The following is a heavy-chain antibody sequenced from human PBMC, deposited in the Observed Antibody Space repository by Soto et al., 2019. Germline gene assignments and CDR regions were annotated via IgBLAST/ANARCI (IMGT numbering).Heavy chain of an antibody. V-gene: IGHV4-31*03. CDR3: GRDLGGGGAFDI. Sequence: QVQLQESGPGLVKPSQTLSLTCTVSGGSISSGGYYWSWIRQHPGKGLEWIGYIYYSGSTYYNPSLKRRITISVDTSKNQFSLKVSSGAAADTGGDFCGRDLGGGGAFDIWGQGAKVTVSS. J-gene: IGHJ3*02. CDR2: IYYSGST. D-gene: IGHD3-10*01. CDR1: GGSISSGGYY.